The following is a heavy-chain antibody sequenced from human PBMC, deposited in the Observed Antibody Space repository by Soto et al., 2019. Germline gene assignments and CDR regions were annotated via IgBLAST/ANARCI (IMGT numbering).Heavy chain of an antibody. CDR1: GYTFTSYA. Sequence: QVQLVQSGAEVKKPGASVKVSCKASGYTFTSYAMHWVRQAPGQRLEWMGWINAGNGNTKYSQKFLGRVTITRDTSASTAYMELSSLRSEDTAVYYCAMGQGGYSYGEVGYWGQGTLVTVSS. J-gene: IGHJ4*02. CDR3: AMGQGGYSYGEVGY. CDR2: INAGNGNT. V-gene: IGHV1-3*01. D-gene: IGHD5-18*01.